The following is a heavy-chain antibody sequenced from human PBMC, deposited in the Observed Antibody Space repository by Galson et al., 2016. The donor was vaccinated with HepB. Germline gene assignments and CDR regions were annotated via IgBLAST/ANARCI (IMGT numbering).Heavy chain of an antibody. Sequence: SVKVSCKVSGYNLDELAIHWVRQAPGKGLEWMGGFNPEDDEMVYAQKFQDRVTLTEDTSTDTTYMLLSGLRSDDSAIYFCATGIFPESNGFLYNFDYWGPGALVTVSS. V-gene: IGHV1-24*01. D-gene: IGHD5-18*01. CDR1: GYNLDELA. CDR3: ATGIFPESNGFLYNFDY. J-gene: IGHJ4*02. CDR2: FNPEDDEM.